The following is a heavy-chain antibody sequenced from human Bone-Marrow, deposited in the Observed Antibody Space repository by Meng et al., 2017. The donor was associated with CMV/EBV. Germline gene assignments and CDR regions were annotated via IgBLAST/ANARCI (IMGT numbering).Heavy chain of an antibody. J-gene: IGHJ4*02. CDR1: GFTFSSYA. CDR2: ISYDGSNK. Sequence: GGSLRLSCAASGFTFSSYAMHWVRQAPGKGLEWVAVISYDGSNKYYADSVKGRFTISRDNSKYTLYLQMNSLRAEDTAVYYCAIPDGDYYGSGSYNTDWGQGPLVTGSS. D-gene: IGHD3-10*01. V-gene: IGHV3-30*04. CDR3: AIPDGDYYGSGSYNTD.